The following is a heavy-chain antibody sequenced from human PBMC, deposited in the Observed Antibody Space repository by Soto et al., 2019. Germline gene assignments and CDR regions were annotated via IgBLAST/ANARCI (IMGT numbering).Heavy chain of an antibody. Sequence: SVKVSCKASGGTFNSYDINWVRQAPGQGLEWMGGIIPIVETPKYAQKFQGRVTITADESTNTVYMELSSLRSEDTAMYYCARLSRPNYYDTSGFFKDNWFDPWGQGALVTVSS. CDR3: ARLSRPNYYDTSGFFKDNWFDP. CDR2: IIPIVETP. D-gene: IGHD3-22*01. J-gene: IGHJ5*02. V-gene: IGHV1-69*13. CDR1: GGTFNSYD.